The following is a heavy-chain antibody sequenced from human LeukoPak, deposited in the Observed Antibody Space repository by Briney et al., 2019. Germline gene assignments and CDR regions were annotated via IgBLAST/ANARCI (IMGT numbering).Heavy chain of an antibody. V-gene: IGHV3-21*01. CDR2: IGSVTTYI. Sequence: GGSLRLSCAASGFTFSDYTMNWVRQAPGKGLEWVSSIGSVTTYIYYADSVKGRFTISRDNAKNTLSLQMNSLRDEDTAVYYCARGVLGGAIDYWGQGTLVTVSS. J-gene: IGHJ4*02. CDR1: GFTFSDYT. D-gene: IGHD3-16*01. CDR3: ARGVLGGAIDY.